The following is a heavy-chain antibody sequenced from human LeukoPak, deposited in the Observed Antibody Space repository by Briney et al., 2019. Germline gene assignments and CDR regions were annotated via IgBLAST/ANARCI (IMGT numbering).Heavy chain of an antibody. CDR1: GGSISSGSYY. CDR2: IYTSGST. Sequence: SQTLSLTCTVSGGSISSGSYYWSWIRQPAGKGLEWIGRIYTSGSTNYNPSLKGRVTISVDTSKNQFSLKLSSVTAADTAVYYCARGPWKVAGPHGAFGIWGQGTMVTVSS. D-gene: IGHD6-19*01. V-gene: IGHV4-61*02. CDR3: ARGPWKVAGPHGAFGI. J-gene: IGHJ3*02.